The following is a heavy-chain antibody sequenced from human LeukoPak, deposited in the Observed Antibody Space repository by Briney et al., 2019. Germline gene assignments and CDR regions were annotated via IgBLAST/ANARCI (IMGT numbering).Heavy chain of an antibody. CDR1: GFTFSSCW. J-gene: IGHJ4*02. CDR2: IDSDGSST. V-gene: IGHV3-74*01. Sequence: GGSLRLSCAASGFTFSSCWMHWVRRAPGKGLVWVSRIDSDGSSTSYADSVKGRFTISRDNAKNTLYLQMNSLRAEDTAVYYCASPGGNYALLGFGYWGQGTLVTVSS. CDR3: ASPGGNYALLGFGY. D-gene: IGHD4-11*01.